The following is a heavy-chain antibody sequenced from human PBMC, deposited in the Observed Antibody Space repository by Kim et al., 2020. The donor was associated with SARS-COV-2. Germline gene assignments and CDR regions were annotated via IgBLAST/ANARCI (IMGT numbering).Heavy chain of an antibody. D-gene: IGHD1-26*01. J-gene: IGHJ4*02. Sequence: GGSLRLSCAASGFTFSNAWMSWVRQASGKGLEWVGRIKSKPDGGTIDYAAPVKGRFTISRDDSKNTLYLQMNSLETEDTAVYYCTTDSVGRQQSNWGQGTLVTVSS. V-gene: IGHV3-15*01. CDR3: TTDSVGRQQSN. CDR2: IKSKPDGGTI. CDR1: GFTFSNAW.